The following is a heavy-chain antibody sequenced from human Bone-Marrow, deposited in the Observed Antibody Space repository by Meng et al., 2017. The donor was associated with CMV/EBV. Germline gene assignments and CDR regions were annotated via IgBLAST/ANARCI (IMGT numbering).Heavy chain of an antibody. J-gene: IGHJ6*02. D-gene: IGHD6-13*01. CDR2: IYTYNGHR. CDR1: GYTFRTYG. V-gene: IGHV1-18*01. Sequence: ASVKVSCKASGYTFRTYGISWVRQAPGQGLEWMGWIYTYNGHREYAQKFQGRVTLTTDTGTDTAYMELGSLRSDDTAVFYCARVYQYSSSWYTYYYYYGMDVWGQGTTVTVSS. CDR3: ARVYQYSSSWYTYYYYYGMDV.